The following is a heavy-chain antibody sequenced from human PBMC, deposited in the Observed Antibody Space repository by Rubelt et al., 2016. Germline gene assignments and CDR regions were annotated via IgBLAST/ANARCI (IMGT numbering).Heavy chain of an antibody. CDR3: AKDQGSPTLLYGMDV. J-gene: IGHJ6*02. CDR2: ISGSGDST. D-gene: IGHD1-26*01. V-gene: IGHV3-23*01. CDR1: SNYA. Sequence: SNYALSWVRQATGKGLEWVSVISGSGDSTYYADSVKGRFTISRDNSKNTLYLQMNSLRAEDTAVYYCAKDQGSPTLLYGMDVWGQGTTVTVSS.